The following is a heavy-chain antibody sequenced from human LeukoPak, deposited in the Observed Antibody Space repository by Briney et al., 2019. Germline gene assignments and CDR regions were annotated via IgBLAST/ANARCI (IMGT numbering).Heavy chain of an antibody. D-gene: IGHD4-17*01. CDR3: ARVYRYGDYEHGAFDY. J-gene: IGHJ4*02. Sequence: SETLSLTCAVYGGSFSGYYWSWILQPPGKGLEWIGEINHSGSTNYNPSLKSRVTISVDTSKNQFSLKLSSVTAADTAVYYCARVYRYGDYEHGAFDYWGQGTLVTVSS. CDR2: INHSGST. CDR1: GGSFSGYY. V-gene: IGHV4-34*01.